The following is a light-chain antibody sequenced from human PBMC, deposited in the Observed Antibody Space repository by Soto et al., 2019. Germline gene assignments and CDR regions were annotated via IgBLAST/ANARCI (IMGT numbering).Light chain of an antibody. V-gene: IGKV3-20*01. J-gene: IGKJ1*01. Sequence: EIELTQSPGTLSLSPGERATLSCRASQSISRTYLARNQQKPGQAPRLLLYGASSRATGIPDSFSGSGSGTDFTLTLSSVEPEDFADYYCQQYGSTWTFGQGTKVESK. CDR1: QSISRTY. CDR3: QQYGSTWT. CDR2: GAS.